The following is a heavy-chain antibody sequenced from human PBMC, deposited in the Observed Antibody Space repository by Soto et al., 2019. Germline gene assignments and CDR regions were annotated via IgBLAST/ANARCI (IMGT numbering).Heavy chain of an antibody. Sequence: SVKVSCKASGGTFSSYAIRWVRQAPGQGLEWMGGIIPIFGTANYAQKFQGRVTITADKSTSTAYMELSSLRSEDTAVYYCAWMVYAIPNHLWFGELSLDYWGQGTLVTVSS. CDR3: AWMVYAIPNHLWFGELSLDY. J-gene: IGHJ4*02. CDR1: GGTFSSYA. V-gene: IGHV1-69*06. D-gene: IGHD3-10*01. CDR2: IIPIFGTA.